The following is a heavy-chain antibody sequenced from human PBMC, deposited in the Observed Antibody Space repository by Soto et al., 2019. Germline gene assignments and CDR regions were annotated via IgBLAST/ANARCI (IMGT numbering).Heavy chain of an antibody. D-gene: IGHD3-22*01. Sequence: GGSLRLSCAASGFTFSSYAMSWVRQAPGKGLEWVSAISGSGGSTYYADSVKGRFTISRDNSKNTLYLQMNSLRAEDTAVYYFAKDRPPNYYDSSGYYLGPLDYWGQGTLVTVSS. J-gene: IGHJ4*02. CDR1: GFTFSSYA. CDR3: AKDRPPNYYDSSGYYLGPLDY. V-gene: IGHV3-23*01. CDR2: ISGSGGST.